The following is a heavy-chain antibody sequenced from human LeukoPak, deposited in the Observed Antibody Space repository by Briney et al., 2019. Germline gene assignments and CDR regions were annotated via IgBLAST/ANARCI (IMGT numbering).Heavy chain of an antibody. CDR1: GFTFSSYA. CDR3: ARDRFVVVVAANPYYYYYGMDV. J-gene: IGHJ6*02. CDR2: ISYDGSNK. D-gene: IGHD2-15*01. Sequence: GGSLRLSCAASGFTFSSYAMHWVRQAPGKGLEWVAVISYDGSNKYYADSVKGRFTVSRDNSKNTLYLQMNSLRAEDTAVYYCARDRFVVVVAANPYYYYYGMDVWGQGTTVTVSS. V-gene: IGHV3-30-3*01.